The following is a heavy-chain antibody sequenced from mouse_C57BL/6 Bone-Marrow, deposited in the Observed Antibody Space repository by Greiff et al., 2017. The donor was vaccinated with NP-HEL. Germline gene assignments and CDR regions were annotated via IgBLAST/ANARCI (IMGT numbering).Heavy chain of an antibody. V-gene: IGHV1-26*01. CDR2: INPNNGGT. Sequence: EVQLQQSGPELVKPGASVTISCKASGYTFTDYYMNWVKQSHGKSLEWIGDINPNNGGTSYNQKFKGKATLTVDKSSSTAYMELRSLTSEDSAVYYCASEGAWFAYWGQGTLVTVSA. J-gene: IGHJ3*01. CDR3: ASEGAWFAY. CDR1: GYTFTDYY.